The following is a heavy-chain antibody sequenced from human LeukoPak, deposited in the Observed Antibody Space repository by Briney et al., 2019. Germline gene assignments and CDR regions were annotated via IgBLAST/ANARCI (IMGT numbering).Heavy chain of an antibody. J-gene: IGHJ3*02. Sequence: PGGSLRLSCAASGFTFSSYAMSWVRQAPGKGLEWVSAISGSGGSTYYADSVKARFTISRDNSKNTLYLQINSLRAEDTAVYYCAKVVAAADNAFDIWGQGTMVTVSS. D-gene: IGHD6-13*01. CDR1: GFTFSSYA. CDR2: ISGSGGST. CDR3: AKVVAAADNAFDI. V-gene: IGHV3-23*01.